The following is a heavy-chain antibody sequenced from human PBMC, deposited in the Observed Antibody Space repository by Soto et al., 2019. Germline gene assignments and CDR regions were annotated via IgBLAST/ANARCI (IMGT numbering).Heavy chain of an antibody. V-gene: IGHV3-21*01. D-gene: IGHD3-10*01. Sequence: GSMRLSSPVTGFTFNSDSMNWVRQAPRKGLEWVSSISSSSSYIYYADSVKGRFTISRDNAKNSLYLQMNSLRAEDTAVYYCAREGVAEDRYYGMEVWRQRTTVTVSS. CDR3: AREGVAEDRYYGMEV. CDR2: ISSSSSYI. J-gene: IGHJ6*02. CDR1: GFTFNSDS.